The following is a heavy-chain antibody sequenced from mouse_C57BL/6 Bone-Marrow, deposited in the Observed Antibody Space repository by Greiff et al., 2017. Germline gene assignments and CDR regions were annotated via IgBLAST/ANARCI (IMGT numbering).Heavy chain of an antibody. CDR3: ARNGGLRAWFAY. CDR1: GFSLTSYG. CDR2: IWSGGST. V-gene: IGHV2-2*01. Sequence: VKLMESGPGLVQPSQSLSITCTVSGFSLTSYGVHWVRQSPGKGLEWLGVIWSGGSTDYNAAFISRLSISKDNSKSQVFFKMNSLQADATAIYYCARNGGLRAWFAYWGQGTLVTVSA. J-gene: IGHJ3*01. D-gene: IGHD2-4*01.